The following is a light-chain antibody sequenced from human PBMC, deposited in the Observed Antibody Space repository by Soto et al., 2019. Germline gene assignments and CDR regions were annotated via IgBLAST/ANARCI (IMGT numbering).Light chain of an antibody. Sequence: EIVITQSPATLSVSPGERATLSCRASQSVSSNLAWYQQKPGQAPRLLIYGASTRATGIPARFSGSGSGTEFTLTISSLQSEDFAVYYCQQYNNFGQGTRLEI. V-gene: IGKV3-15*01. CDR3: QQYNN. J-gene: IGKJ5*01. CDR1: QSVSSN. CDR2: GAS.